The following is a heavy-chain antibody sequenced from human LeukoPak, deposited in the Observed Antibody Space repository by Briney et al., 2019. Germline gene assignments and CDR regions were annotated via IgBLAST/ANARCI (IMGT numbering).Heavy chain of an antibody. CDR2: ISSSGSTI. CDR1: GFTFSDYY. Sequence: GGSLRLSCAASGFTFSDYYMSWIRQAPGKGLEWVSYISSSGSTIYYADSVKGRFTNSRDNAKNSLYLQMNSLRAEDTAVYYCARRALEIIGAFDIWGQGTMVTVSS. CDR3: ARRALEIIGAFDI. V-gene: IGHV3-11*01. J-gene: IGHJ3*02. D-gene: IGHD5-24*01.